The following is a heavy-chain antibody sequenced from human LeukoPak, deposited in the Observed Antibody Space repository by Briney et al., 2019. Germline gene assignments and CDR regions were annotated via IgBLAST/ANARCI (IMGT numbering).Heavy chain of an antibody. CDR1: GFTFTSSA. Sequence: SVKVSFKASGFTFTSSAMQWVRQARGQRLEWIGWIVVGSGNTNYAQKFQERVTITRDMSTSAAYMELSSLRSEDTAVYYCAADHPYGDYGMDVWGQGTTVTVSS. D-gene: IGHD4-17*01. CDR2: IVVGSGNT. J-gene: IGHJ6*02. CDR3: AADHPYGDYGMDV. V-gene: IGHV1-58*02.